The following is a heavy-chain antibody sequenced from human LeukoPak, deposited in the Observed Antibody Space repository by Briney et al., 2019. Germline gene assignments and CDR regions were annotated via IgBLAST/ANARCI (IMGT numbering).Heavy chain of an antibody. V-gene: IGHV1-2*02. CDR1: GYTFTGYY. Sequence: GASVTVSCKASGYTFTGYYMHWVRQAPGQGLEWMGWINPNSGGTNYAQKFQGRVTMTRDTSISTAYMELSRLRSDDTAVYYCARSAFGSGVYFDYWGQGTLVTVSS. CDR3: ARSAFGSGVYFDY. CDR2: INPNSGGT. D-gene: IGHD3-10*01. J-gene: IGHJ4*02.